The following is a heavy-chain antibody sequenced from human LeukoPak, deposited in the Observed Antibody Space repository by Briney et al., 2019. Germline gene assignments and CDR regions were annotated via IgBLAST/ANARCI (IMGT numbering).Heavy chain of an antibody. D-gene: IGHD3-22*01. CDR1: GFTFSSYG. Sequence: GGSLRLSCAASGFTFSSYGMHWVRQAPGEGLEWVAVIWYDGSNKYYADSVKGRFTISRDNSKNTLYLQMNSLRAEDTAVYYCASLGDSSGYYYGDAFDIWGQGTMVTVSS. CDR2: IWYDGSNK. J-gene: IGHJ3*02. CDR3: ASLGDSSGYYYGDAFDI. V-gene: IGHV3-33*01.